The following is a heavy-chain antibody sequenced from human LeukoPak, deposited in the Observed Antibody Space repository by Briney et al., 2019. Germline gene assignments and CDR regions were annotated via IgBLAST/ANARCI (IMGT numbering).Heavy chain of an antibody. V-gene: IGHV3-23*01. D-gene: IGHD2-2*01. CDR3: AKDRRGCSSTSCYYRFDY. Sequence: GGSLRLSCAASGFTFSSYAMSWVRQAPGKGLECVSAISDSGGSTYYADSVKGRFTISRDNSKNTVYLQMNSLRAEDTAVYYCAKDRRGCSSTSCYYRFDYWGQGTLVTVSS. CDR1: GFTFSSYA. CDR2: ISDSGGST. J-gene: IGHJ4*02.